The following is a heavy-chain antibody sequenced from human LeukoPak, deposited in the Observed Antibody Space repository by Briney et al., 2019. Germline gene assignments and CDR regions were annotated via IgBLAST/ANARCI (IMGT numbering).Heavy chain of an antibody. D-gene: IGHD3-10*01. Sequence: GASVKVSCKASCYSFTNYGISWLLQAPGQGLEWMGWISAYNGNTNNAQKLQGRVTMTTDTSTSTASMELRRLRSDDTAVYYCARRSHFKTVRGDDAFDIWGQGTMVTVSS. V-gene: IGHV1-18*01. CDR1: CYSFTNYG. J-gene: IGHJ3*02. CDR2: ISAYNGNT. CDR3: ARRSHFKTVRGDDAFDI.